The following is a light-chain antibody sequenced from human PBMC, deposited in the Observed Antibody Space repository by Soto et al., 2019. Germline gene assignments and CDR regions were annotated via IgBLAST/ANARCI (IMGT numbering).Light chain of an antibody. CDR3: QQSYSVPYT. Sequence: DIQMTQSPSSLSASVGDRVTITCRASQSISNYLNWYQQKPGKAPKLLIYAASSLQSGVPSKFSGGGSATDFTLTISSLQPADFATYYCQQSYSVPYTFGPGTKVEIK. CDR2: AAS. J-gene: IGKJ2*01. V-gene: IGKV1-39*01. CDR1: QSISNY.